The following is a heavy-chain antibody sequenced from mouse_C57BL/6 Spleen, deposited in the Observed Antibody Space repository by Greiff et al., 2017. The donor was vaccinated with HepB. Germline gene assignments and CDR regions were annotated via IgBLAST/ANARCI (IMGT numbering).Heavy chain of an antibody. V-gene: IGHV1-61*01. CDR1: GYTFTSYW. CDR3: ARETAQATGGD. J-gene: IGHJ2*01. D-gene: IGHD3-2*02. Sequence: QVQLQQPGAELVRPGSSVKLSCKASGYTFTSYWMDWVKQRPGQGLEWIGNIYPSDSETHYNQKFKDKATLTVDKSSSTAYMQLSSLTSEDSAVYYCARETAQATGGDWGQGTTLTVSS. CDR2: IYPSDSET.